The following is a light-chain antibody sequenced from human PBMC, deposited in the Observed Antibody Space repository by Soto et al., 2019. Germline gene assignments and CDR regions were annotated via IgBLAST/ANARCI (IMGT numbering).Light chain of an antibody. CDR1: ERIYSAY. CDR2: GTS. J-gene: IGKJ5*01. Sequence: EIVMTQSPATLSLSRGERATLSCRASERIYSAYLGWYQQKPGQAPRLLIYGTSSRATGIPDRFSGSGSGTDFTLTISRLEPEDFAVYYCQRYGNSPITFGQGTRLENK. V-gene: IGKV3-20*01. CDR3: QRYGNSPIT.